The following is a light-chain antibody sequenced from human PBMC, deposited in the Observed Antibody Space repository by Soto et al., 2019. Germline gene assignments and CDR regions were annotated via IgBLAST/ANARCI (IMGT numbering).Light chain of an antibody. V-gene: IGLV2-14*01. CDR1: SSDIGAWNY. CDR2: DVS. CDR3: SSHTTTDSHV. J-gene: IGLJ1*01. Sequence: SALTQPASVSGSPGQSIAISCTGTSSDIGAWNYVSWYQQHPGKAPKLMIYDVSNRPSGVSNRFSGSKSGYTASLTISGLQAEDEADYYCSSHTTTDSHVFGTGTKVTVL.